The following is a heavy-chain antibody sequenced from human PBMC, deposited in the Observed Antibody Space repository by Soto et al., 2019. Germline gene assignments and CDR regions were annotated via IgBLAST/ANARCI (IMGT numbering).Heavy chain of an antibody. CDR2: INTLSGAI. V-gene: IGHV3-11*01. D-gene: IGHD6-19*01. CDR3: ARRLQWQLRPLDS. CDR1: GFTFSDYY. Sequence: WGSLRLSCAGSGFTFSDYYMTWIRQAPGKGLEWVSYINTLSGAIYYADSVKGRFTISRDNAKNSLYLQMNSLRAEDTAVYYCARRLQWQLRPLDSWGRGTLVTVSS. J-gene: IGHJ4*02.